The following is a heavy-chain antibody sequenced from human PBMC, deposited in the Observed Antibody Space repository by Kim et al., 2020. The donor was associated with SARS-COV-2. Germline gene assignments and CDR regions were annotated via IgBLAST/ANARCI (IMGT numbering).Heavy chain of an antibody. CDR1: GFTFSNYA. J-gene: IGHJ4*02. Sequence: GGSLRLSCAASGFTFSNYAMTWVRQAPGKGLEWVSAIGISDRYTYYTDSVKGRFTISRDNSKNTLYLHMNSLRAEDTAIYYCAKDAMDYYGSGSYYLDWGQGTRVTVSS. CDR2: IGISDRYT. D-gene: IGHD3-10*01. CDR3: AKDAMDYYGSGSYYLD. V-gene: IGHV3-23*01.